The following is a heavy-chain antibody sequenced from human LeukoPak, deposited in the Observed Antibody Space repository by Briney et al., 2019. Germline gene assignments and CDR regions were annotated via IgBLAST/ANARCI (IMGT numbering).Heavy chain of an antibody. J-gene: IGHJ4*02. CDR3: ARVPNHYDSSGYPSTLFDY. D-gene: IGHD3-22*01. CDR1: GGSISSYY. CDR2: IYYSGST. V-gene: IGHV4-59*01. Sequence: SETLSLTCTVSGGSISSYYWSWIRQPPGEGLEWIGYIYYSGSTNYNPSLKSRVTISVDTSKNQFSLKLSSVTAADTAVYYCARVPNHYDSSGYPSTLFDYWGQGTLVTVSS.